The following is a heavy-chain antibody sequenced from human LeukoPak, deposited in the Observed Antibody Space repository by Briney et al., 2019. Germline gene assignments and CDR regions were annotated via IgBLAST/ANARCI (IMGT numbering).Heavy chain of an antibody. D-gene: IGHD3-22*01. V-gene: IGHV1-18*01. CDR3: ARDKDYYDSSGYYYLSY. CDR2: ISAYNGNT. J-gene: IGHJ4*02. Sequence: GASVKVSCKASGYTFTSYGISWVRQAPGQGLEWMGWISAYNGNTNYAQKLQGGVTVTTDTFTSTAYMELRSLRSGDTAVYYCARDKDYYDSSGYYYLSYWGQGTLVTVSS. CDR1: GYTFTSYG.